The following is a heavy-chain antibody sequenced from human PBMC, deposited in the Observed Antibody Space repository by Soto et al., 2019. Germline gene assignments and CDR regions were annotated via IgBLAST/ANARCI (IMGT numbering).Heavy chain of an antibody. CDR3: ARVEGLDFWSGTRGYYYYYMDV. CDR2: IYYSGST. J-gene: IGHJ6*03. Sequence: SETLSLTYTVSGGYISSGDYYWSWIRQPPGKGLEWIGYIYYSGSTYYNPSLKSRVTISVDTSKNQFSLKLSSVTAADTAVYYCARVEGLDFWSGTRGYYYYYMDVWGKGTTVTVSS. CDR1: GGYISSGDYY. V-gene: IGHV4-30-4*01. D-gene: IGHD3-3*01.